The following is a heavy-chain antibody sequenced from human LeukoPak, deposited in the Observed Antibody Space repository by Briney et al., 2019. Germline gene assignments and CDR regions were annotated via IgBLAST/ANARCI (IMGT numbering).Heavy chain of an antibody. V-gene: IGHV3-11*01. D-gene: IGHD3-22*01. Sequence: GGSLRLSCAASGFTFSDYYMSLIRQAPGKGLEWVSYISSSGSTIYYADSVKGRFTISRNNAKNSLYLQMNSLRAEDTAVYYCARDSVYYYDSSGYHYFDYWGQGTLVTVSS. CDR3: ARDSVYYYDSSGYHYFDY. J-gene: IGHJ4*02. CDR2: ISSSGSTI. CDR1: GFTFSDYY.